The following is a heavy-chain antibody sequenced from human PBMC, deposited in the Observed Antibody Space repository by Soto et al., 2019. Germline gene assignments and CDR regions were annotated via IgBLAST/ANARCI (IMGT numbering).Heavy chain of an antibody. CDR3: ARDQGRGLEWIRGYYYYGMDV. CDR1: GGTFSSYA. Sequence: SVKVSCKASGGTFSSYAISWVRQAPGQGLEWMGGIIPIFGTANYAQKFQGRVTITADESTSTAYMELSSLRSEDTAVYYCARDQGRGLEWIRGYYYYGMDVWGQGTTVTVYS. D-gene: IGHD3-3*01. CDR2: IIPIFGTA. V-gene: IGHV1-69*13. J-gene: IGHJ6*02.